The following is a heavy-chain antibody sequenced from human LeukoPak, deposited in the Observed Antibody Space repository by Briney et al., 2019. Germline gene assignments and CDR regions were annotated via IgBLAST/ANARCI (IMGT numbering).Heavy chain of an antibody. V-gene: IGHV4-61*02. CDR1: GDSISSGDYY. D-gene: IGHD3-9*01. CDR2: IYISGST. J-gene: IGHJ3*02. CDR3: ARDHFDWLLNRAFDI. Sequence: SETLSLTCTVSGDSISSGDYYWSWIRQPAGKGLEWIGRIYISGSTNYNPSLKSRVTISVDASKNQFSLKLSSVTAADTAVYYCARDHFDWLLNRAFDIWGQGTMVTVSS.